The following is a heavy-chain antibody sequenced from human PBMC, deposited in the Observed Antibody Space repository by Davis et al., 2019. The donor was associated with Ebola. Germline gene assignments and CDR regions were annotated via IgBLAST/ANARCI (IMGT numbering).Heavy chain of an antibody. CDR1: GFTFSSYA. V-gene: IGHV3-23*01. J-gene: IGHJ4*02. CDR3: AKDRSSAMVTAFDY. D-gene: IGHD5-18*01. Sequence: GESLKTSCAASGFTFSSYAMSWVRQAPGQGLEWVSAISGSGGSTYYADSVKGRFTISRDNSKNTLYLQMNSLRAEDTAVYYCAKDRSSAMVTAFDYWGQGTLVTVSS. CDR2: ISGSGGST.